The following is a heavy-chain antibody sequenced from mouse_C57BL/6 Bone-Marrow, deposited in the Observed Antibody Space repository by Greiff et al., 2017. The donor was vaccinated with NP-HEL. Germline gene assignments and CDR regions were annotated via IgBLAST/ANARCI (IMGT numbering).Heavy chain of an antibody. CDR1: GYSITSGYY. CDR3: ASSYEAMDY. Sequence: EVQLQESGPGLVKPSQSLSLTCSVTGYSITSGYYWNWIRQFPGNKLEWMGYISYDGSNNYNPSLKNRISITRDTSKNQFFLKLNSVTTEDTATYYCASSYEAMDYWGQGTSVTVSS. J-gene: IGHJ4*01. D-gene: IGHD1-1*01. CDR2: ISYDGSN. V-gene: IGHV3-6*01.